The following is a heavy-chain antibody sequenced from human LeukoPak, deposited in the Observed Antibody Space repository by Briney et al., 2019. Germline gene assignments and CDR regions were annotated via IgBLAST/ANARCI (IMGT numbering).Heavy chain of an antibody. J-gene: IGHJ3*01. CDR1: GFTFSSYS. D-gene: IGHD3-3*01. Sequence: GGSLRLSCAASGFTFSSYSMNWVRQAPGKGLEWVSSSSSSSSYIYYADSVKGRFTISRDNAKNSLYLQMNSLRAEDTAVYYCASEVLHVNYDFWSGYPCAWGQGTMVTVSS. V-gene: IGHV3-21*01. CDR2: SSSSSSYI. CDR3: ASEVLHVNYDFWSGYPCA.